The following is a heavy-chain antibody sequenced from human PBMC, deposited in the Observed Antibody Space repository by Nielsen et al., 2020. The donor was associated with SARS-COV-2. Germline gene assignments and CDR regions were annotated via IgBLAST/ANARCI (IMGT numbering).Heavy chain of an antibody. CDR2: VYSGGSTT. CDR1: GFTFSPYA. D-gene: IGHD3-10*01. Sequence: GGSLRLSCAASGFTFSPYAMGWVRQAPGVGLECVSVVYSGGSTTYYAASVRGRFTISRDDSKNTLYLQMNSLRAEDTAVYYCAKAFGSGKSFFDSWGQGALVTVSS. J-gene: IGHJ4*02. CDR3: AKAFGSGKSFFDS. V-gene: IGHV3-23*03.